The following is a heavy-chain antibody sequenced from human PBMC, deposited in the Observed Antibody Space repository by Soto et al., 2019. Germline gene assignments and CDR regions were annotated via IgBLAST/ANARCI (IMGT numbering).Heavy chain of an antibody. CDR2: INHSGST. CDR1: GGSFSGYY. J-gene: IGHJ3*02. CDR3: ARTVTGDRSNAFDI. D-gene: IGHD7-27*01. Sequence: TLSLTCAVYGGSFSGYYWSWIRQPPGKGLEWIGEINHSGSTNYNPSLKSRVTISVDTSKNQFSLKLSSVTAADTAVYYCARTVTGDRSNAFDIWGQGTMVTVSS. V-gene: IGHV4-34*01.